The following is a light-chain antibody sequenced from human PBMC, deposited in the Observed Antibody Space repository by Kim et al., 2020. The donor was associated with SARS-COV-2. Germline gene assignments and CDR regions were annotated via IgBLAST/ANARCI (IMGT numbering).Light chain of an antibody. CDR1: SSDVGSYNL. Sequence: QSALTQPASVSGSPGQSITISCTGTSSDVGSYNLVSWYQQHPGKAPKLMIYEVSKRPSGVSNRFSGSKSGNTSSLTISGLQAEDEADYYCCSCAGSSTPVVFGTGTKVTVL. CDR3: CSCAGSSTPVV. V-gene: IGLV2-23*02. J-gene: IGLJ1*01. CDR2: EVS.